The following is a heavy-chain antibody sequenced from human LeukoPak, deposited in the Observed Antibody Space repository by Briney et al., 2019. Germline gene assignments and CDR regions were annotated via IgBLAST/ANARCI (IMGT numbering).Heavy chain of an antibody. J-gene: IGHJ4*02. V-gene: IGHV1-69*01. Sequence: SVKVSCKASGGTFSSYAISWVRQAPGQGLEWMGGIIPIFGTANYAQKFQGRVTITADESTSTAYMEPSSLRSEDTAVYYCASDRLGYQLLFDYWGQGTLVTVSS. CDR3: ASDRLGYQLLFDY. CDR1: GGTFSSYA. D-gene: IGHD2-2*01. CDR2: IIPIFGTA.